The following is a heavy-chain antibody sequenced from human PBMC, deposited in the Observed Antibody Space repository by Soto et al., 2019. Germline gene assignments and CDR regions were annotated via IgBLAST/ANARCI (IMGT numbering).Heavy chain of an antibody. Sequence: QVQLVESGGGLVKPGGSLRLCCAASRFTFSDYYMSWIRQAPGKGLEWASYISSSGSTIYYADSVKGRFTISRDNAKNSLYLQMNSLRAEDTAVYYCASGIDSGWYVHFDYWGQGTLVTVSS. D-gene: IGHD6-19*01. J-gene: IGHJ4*02. CDR3: ASGIDSGWYVHFDY. CDR2: ISSSGSTI. V-gene: IGHV3-11*01. CDR1: RFTFSDYY.